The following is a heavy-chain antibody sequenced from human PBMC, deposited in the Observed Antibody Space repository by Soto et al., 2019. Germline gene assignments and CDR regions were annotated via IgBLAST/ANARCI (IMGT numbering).Heavy chain of an antibody. J-gene: IGHJ4*02. CDR2: IIPIFGTA. CDR3: AAPGVVDTAMVNY. Sequence: QVQLVQSGAEVKKPGSSVKVSCKASGGTFSSYAISWVRQAPGQGLEWMGGIIPIFGTAHYAQNFQGRVTITADESTSTAYMELSNLRSEATAVYYGAAPGVVDTAMVNYWGQGTLVTVSS. V-gene: IGHV1-69*12. D-gene: IGHD5-18*01. CDR1: GGTFSSYA.